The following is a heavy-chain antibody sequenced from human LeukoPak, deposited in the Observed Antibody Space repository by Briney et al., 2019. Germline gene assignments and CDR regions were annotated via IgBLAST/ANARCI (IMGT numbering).Heavy chain of an antibody. J-gene: IGHJ4*02. Sequence: PGGSLRLSCAASGFTFSSYWMSWVRQAPGKGLEWVANIKQDGSEKYYVDSVKGRFTISRDNTKNTLYLQMNSLRPEDTATYYCDCSSATCYAAGDYWGQGTLVTVSS. CDR3: DCSSATCYAAGDY. V-gene: IGHV3-7*01. CDR1: GFTFSSYW. D-gene: IGHD2-2*01. CDR2: IKQDGSEK.